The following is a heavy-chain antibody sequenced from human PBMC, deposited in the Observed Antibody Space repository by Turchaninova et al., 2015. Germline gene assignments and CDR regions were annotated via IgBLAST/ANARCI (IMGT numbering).Heavy chain of an antibody. J-gene: IGHJ3*01. Sequence: QITLKESGPTLVQPSQTPTLTCPFSGVSPRHSGVGVGWVRQPPGKALEWLSLYYWDDDRRYNPSLRSRLTITKDTSNSQVVLTMANMDPVDTATYYCVHIMITYGGVTRLDAFNVWGPGTMVTVSS. CDR1: GVSPRHSGVG. CDR3: VHIMITYGGVTRLDAFNV. V-gene: IGHV2-5*02. CDR2: YYWDDDR. D-gene: IGHD3-16*01.